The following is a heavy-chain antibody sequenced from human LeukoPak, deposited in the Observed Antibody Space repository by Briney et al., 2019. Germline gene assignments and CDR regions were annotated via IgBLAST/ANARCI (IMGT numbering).Heavy chain of an antibody. V-gene: IGHV1-69*04. J-gene: IGHJ4*02. Sequence: SVRVSCKASGGTFSSYAITWVRRAPGQGLEWMGRIIPVLGVANYARKFQGRVSITADKSTSTAYMELSSLRSEDTAVYYCARADTYSSSFVDYWGQGTLVTVSS. CDR2: IIPVLGVA. CDR3: ARADTYSSSFVDY. CDR1: GGTFSSYA. D-gene: IGHD6-6*01.